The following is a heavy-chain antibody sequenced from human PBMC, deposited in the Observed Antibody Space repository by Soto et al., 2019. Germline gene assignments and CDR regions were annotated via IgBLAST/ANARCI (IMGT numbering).Heavy chain of an antibody. V-gene: IGHV4-30-4*01. CDR1: GGSISSGDYY. Sequence: SETLSLTCTVSGGSISSGDYYWSWIRQPPGKGLEWIGYIYYSGSTYYNPSLKSRVTISVDTSKNQFSLKLSSVTAADTAVYYCARAPTWTNNWFGPWGQGTLVTVSS. D-gene: IGHD3-3*01. J-gene: IGHJ5*02. CDR3: ARAPTWTNNWFGP. CDR2: IYYSGST.